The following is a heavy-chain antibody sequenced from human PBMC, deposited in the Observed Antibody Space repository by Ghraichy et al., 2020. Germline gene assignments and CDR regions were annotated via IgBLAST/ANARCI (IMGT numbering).Heavy chain of an antibody. D-gene: IGHD5-18*01. V-gene: IGHV4-34*01. CDR1: GGSFSGYY. CDR3: ARLPDTAMANYYYYYGMDV. Sequence: SQTLSLTCAVYGGSFSGYYWSWIRQPPGKGLEWIGEINHSGSTNYNPSLKSRVTISVDTSKNQFSLKLSSVTAADTAVYYCARLPDTAMANYYYYYGMDVWGQGTTVTVSS. J-gene: IGHJ6*02. CDR2: INHSGST.